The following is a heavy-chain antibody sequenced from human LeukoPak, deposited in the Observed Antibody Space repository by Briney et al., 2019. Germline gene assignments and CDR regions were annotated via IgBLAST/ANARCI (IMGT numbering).Heavy chain of an antibody. V-gene: IGHV3-21*01. D-gene: IGHD3-22*01. J-gene: IGHJ3*02. CDR2: ISSSSSYI. CDR3: ARRGSNYYDSMSAFDI. CDR1: GFTFSSYS. Sequence: GGSLRLSCAASGFTFSSYSMNWVRQAPGKGLEWVSSISSSSSYIYYADSVKGRFTISRDNAKNSLYLQMNSLRAEDTAVYYCARRGSNYYDSMSAFDIWGQGTMVTVSS.